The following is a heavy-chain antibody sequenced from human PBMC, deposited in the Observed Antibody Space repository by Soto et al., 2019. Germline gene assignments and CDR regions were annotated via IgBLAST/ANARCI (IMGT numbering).Heavy chain of an antibody. Sequence: AAVKVSCKASGYTFINYGIAWVRQAPGQGLAWMGWINPTNGNTNYARDLEGRVTVTADISANTAYMELRSLTSDDTAVYYCERVNLGTAFEIWGQGTKVTVSS. V-gene: IGHV1-18*01. J-gene: IGHJ3*02. CDR1: GYTFINYG. CDR3: ERVNLGTAFEI. CDR2: INPTNGNT.